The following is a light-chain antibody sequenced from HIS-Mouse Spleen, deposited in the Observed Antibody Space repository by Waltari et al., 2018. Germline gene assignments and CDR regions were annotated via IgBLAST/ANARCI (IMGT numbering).Light chain of an antibody. CDR2: WAS. Sequence: DIVMTQSPDSLAVSLGERATINCKSSQSVLYSSNNKNYLACYQQKPGQPPKLLIYWASTQESGVPDRFSGSGSGTDFTLTISSLQAEDVAVYYCQQYYSTPYTFGQGTKLEIK. V-gene: IGKV4-1*01. J-gene: IGKJ2*01. CDR3: QQYYSTPYT. CDR1: QSVLYSSNNKNY.